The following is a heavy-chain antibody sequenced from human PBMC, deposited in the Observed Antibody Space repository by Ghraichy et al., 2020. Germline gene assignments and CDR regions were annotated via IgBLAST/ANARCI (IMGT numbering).Heavy chain of an antibody. V-gene: IGHV3-23*01. CDR3: AKDSRGSSSIVWYFDL. J-gene: IGHJ2*01. D-gene: IGHD6-6*01. Sequence: GGSLRLSCAASGFTFSSYAISWVRQAPGKGLEWVSAISGSGGSTYYADSVKGRFTISRDNSKNTLYLQMNSLRAEDTAVYYCAKDSRGSSSIVWYFDLWGRGTLVTVSS. CDR1: GFTFSSYA. CDR2: ISGSGGST.